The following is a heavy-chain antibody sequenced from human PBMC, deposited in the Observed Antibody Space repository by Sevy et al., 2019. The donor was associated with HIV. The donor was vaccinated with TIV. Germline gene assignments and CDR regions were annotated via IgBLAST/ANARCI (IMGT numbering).Heavy chain of an antibody. CDR1: GFTFSANW. V-gene: IGHV3-7*01. CDR3: AHETFGRFES. D-gene: IGHD3-16*01. J-gene: IGHJ4*02. CDR2: IKADGRDK. Sequence: GGSLRLSCAASGFTFSANWMNWVRQAPGKGLEWVANIKADGRDKHYVDSVEDRFTISGDNAKNLLFLQMNSLSVEDTAVYYCAHETFGRFESWGQGTLVTISS.